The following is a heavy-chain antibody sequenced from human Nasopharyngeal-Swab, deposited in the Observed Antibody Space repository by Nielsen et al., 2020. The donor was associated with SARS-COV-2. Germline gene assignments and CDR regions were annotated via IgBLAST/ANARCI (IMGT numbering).Heavy chain of an antibody. CDR2: IYHSGST. CDR3: ARDRRGGDGFDY. V-gene: IGHV4-38-2*02. CDR1: GYSISSGYY. D-gene: IGHD2-21*02. J-gene: IGHJ4*02. Sequence: GSLSLTCTVSGYSISSGYYWGWIRQPPGKGLEWIGSIYHSGSTYYNPSLKSRVTISVDTSKNQFSLKLSSVTAADTAVYYCARDRRGGDGFDYWGQGTLVTVSS.